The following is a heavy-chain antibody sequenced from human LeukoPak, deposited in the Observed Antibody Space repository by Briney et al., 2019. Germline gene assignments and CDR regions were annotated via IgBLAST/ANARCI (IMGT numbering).Heavy chain of an antibody. CDR3: AKDANWGFRGAFDI. CDR1: GFTFDDYA. CDR2: ISWNSGSI. Sequence: GGSLRLSCAASGFTFDDYAMHWVRQAPGKGLEWASGISWNSGSIGYADSVKGRFTISRDNAKNSLYLQMNSLRAEDMALYYCAKDANWGFRGAFDIWGQGTMVTVSS. V-gene: IGHV3-9*03. D-gene: IGHD7-27*01. J-gene: IGHJ3*02.